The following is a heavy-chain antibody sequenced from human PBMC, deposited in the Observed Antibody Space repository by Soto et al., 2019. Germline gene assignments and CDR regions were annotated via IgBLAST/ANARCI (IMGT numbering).Heavy chain of an antibody. J-gene: IGHJ5*02. V-gene: IGHV1-3*05. CDR1: GYTFTSYA. Sequence: QVQLVQSGAEEKKPGASVKVSCKASGYTFTSYAMHWVRQAPGQRLEWMGWINAGNGNTKYSQKFQGRVTITRDTSASTAYLELGSLRSEDTAVYSCARGGGWYVWFDPWGQGTLVTVSS. CDR2: INAGNGNT. CDR3: ARGGGWYVWFDP. D-gene: IGHD6-19*01.